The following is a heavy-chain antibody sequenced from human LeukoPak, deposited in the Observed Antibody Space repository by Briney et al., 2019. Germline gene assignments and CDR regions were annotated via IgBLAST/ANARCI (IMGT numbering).Heavy chain of an antibody. J-gene: IGHJ4*02. D-gene: IGHD3-16*01. CDR3: AVLWD. CDR2: IYYRGST. CDR1: GGSISSYY. Sequence: SETLSLTCTVSGGSISSYYWSWIRQPPGKGLEWIGYIYYRGSTNYNPSLKSRVTISVDTSKNQFSLKLSSVTAADTGVYYCAVLWDWGQGTLVTVSS. V-gene: IGHV4-59*01.